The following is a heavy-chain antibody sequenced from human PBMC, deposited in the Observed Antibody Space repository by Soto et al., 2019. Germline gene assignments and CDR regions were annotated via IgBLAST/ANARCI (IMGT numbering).Heavy chain of an antibody. D-gene: IGHD6-6*01. V-gene: IGHV3-23*01. CDR2: ISGSDDST. J-gene: IGHJ4*02. CDR3: AKRSSSSTSDY. CDR1: GFTFSSYA. Sequence: GGSLRLACAASGFTFSSYAMSWVRQAPGKGLEWVSVISGSDDSTYYADSVKGRFTISRDNSKNTLYLQMNSLRAEDTAVYYCAKRSSSSTSDYWGQGTLVTFS.